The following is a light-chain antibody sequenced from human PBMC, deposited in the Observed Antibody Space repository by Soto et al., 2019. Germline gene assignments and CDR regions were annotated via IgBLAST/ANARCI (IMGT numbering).Light chain of an antibody. CDR2: WAS. CDR3: QQYYGSPYT. J-gene: IGKJ2*01. V-gene: IGKV4-1*01. Sequence: DIVMTQSPGSLAVSLGERATINCKSSQSVLYTSNNKNYLAWYQQKTGQPPKLLIYWASARESGVPDRFSGSGSGTEFTLTISSLQAEDVAVYYCQQYYGSPYTFGPGTKLEIK. CDR1: QSVLYTSNNKNY.